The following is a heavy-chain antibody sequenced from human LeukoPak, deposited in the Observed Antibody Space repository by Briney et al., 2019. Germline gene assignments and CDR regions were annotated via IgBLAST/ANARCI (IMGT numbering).Heavy chain of an antibody. D-gene: IGHD2-2*01. CDR2: IYTSGST. J-gene: IGHJ4*02. CDR3: ARGGQRGYCSSTSCSRRYFDY. V-gene: IGHV4-61*02. CDR1: GGSISSGSYY. Sequence: KPSETLSLTCTVSGGSISSGSYYWSWIRQPAGKGLEWIGRIYTSGSTNYNPSLKSRVTISVDTSKNQFSLKLSSVTAADTAVYYCARGGQRGYCSSTSCSRRYFDYWGQGTLVTVSS.